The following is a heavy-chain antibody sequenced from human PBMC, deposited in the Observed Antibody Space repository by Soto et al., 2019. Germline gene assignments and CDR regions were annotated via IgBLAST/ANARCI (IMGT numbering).Heavy chain of an antibody. CDR1: GFTFSSYW. Sequence: WGSLRLSCAASGFTFSSYWMHWVRQAPGKGLVWVSRINSDGSSTSYADSVKGRFTISRDNAKNTLYLQMNSLRAEDTAVYYCARDRRNYYDSSGYYYDYYGMDVWGQGTTVTVSS. CDR3: ARDRRNYYDSSGYYYDYYGMDV. J-gene: IGHJ6*02. CDR2: INSDGSST. V-gene: IGHV3-74*01. D-gene: IGHD3-22*01.